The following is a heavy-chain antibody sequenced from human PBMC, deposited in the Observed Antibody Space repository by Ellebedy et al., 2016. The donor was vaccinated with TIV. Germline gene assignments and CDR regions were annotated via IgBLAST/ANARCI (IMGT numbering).Heavy chain of an antibody. J-gene: IGHJ3*02. Sequence: GESLKISCKGSGYSFTSYWIGWVRQMPGKGLEWMGIIYPGDSDTRYSPSFQGQVTISADKSISTAYLQWSSLKASDTAMYYCARPDPRRIAAAGTAYAFDIWGQGTMVTVSS. CDR3: ARPDPRRIAAAGTAYAFDI. V-gene: IGHV5-51*01. D-gene: IGHD6-13*01. CDR2: IYPGDSDT. CDR1: GYSFTSYW.